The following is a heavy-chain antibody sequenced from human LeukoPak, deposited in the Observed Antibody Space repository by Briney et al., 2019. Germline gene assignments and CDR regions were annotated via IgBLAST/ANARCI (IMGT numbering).Heavy chain of an antibody. D-gene: IGHD1-1*01. CDR1: GYTFTSYD. V-gene: IGHV1-8*03. CDR2: MNPNSGNT. Sequence: ASVKVSCKASGYTFTSYDINWVRQATGQGLEWMGWMNPNSGNTGYAQKFQGRVTITRNTSISTAYMEPSSLRSEDTAVYYCARGSTGTFWDFDYWGQGTLVTVPS. J-gene: IGHJ4*02. CDR3: ARGSTGTFWDFDY.